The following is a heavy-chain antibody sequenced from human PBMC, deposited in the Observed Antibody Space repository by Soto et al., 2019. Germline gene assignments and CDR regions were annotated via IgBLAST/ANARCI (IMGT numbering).Heavy chain of an antibody. CDR1: GFSFSDYS. V-gene: IGHV3-48*01. Sequence: SLRLSCAASGFSFSDYSMNWVRQAPGKGLEWVSYISSSSTTTYYADSVKGRFTISRDNAKNSLYLQMNSLTAEDTAVYYCTRDGLGAFDIWGQGTMVTVSS. CDR3: TRDGLGAFDI. CDR2: ISSSSTTT. D-gene: IGHD2-21*01. J-gene: IGHJ3*02.